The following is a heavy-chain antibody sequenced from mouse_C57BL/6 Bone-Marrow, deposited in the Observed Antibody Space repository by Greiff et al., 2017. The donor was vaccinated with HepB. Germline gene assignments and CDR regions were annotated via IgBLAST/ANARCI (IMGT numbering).Heavy chain of an antibody. CDR1: GYTFTSYW. J-gene: IGHJ4*01. CDR3: ARAPITTVVAPNGDYAMDY. V-gene: IGHV1-72*01. Sequence: QVQLQQPGAELVKPGASVKLSCKASGYTFTSYWMHWVKQRPGRGLEWIGRIDPNSGGTKYNEKFKSKATLTVDKPSSTAYMQLSSLTSEDSAVYYCARAPITTVVAPNGDYAMDYWGQGTSVTVSS. D-gene: IGHD1-1*01. CDR2: IDPNSGGT.